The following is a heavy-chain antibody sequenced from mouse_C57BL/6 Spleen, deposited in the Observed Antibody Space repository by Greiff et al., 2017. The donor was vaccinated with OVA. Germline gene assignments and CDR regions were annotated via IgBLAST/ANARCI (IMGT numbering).Heavy chain of an antibody. CDR3: ARRYYGSSYVWYFDV. V-gene: IGHV1-72*01. Sequence: QVQLQQSGAELVKPGASVKLSCKASGYTFTSYWMHWVKQRPGRGLEWIGRIDPNSGGTKYNEKFKSKATLTVDKPSSTAYMQLSSLTSEDSAVYYCARRYYGSSYVWYFDVWGTGTTVTVSS. CDR2: IDPNSGGT. CDR1: GYTFTSYW. D-gene: IGHD1-1*01. J-gene: IGHJ1*03.